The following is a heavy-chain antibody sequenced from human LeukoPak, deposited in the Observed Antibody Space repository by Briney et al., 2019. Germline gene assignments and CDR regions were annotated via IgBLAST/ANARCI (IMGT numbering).Heavy chain of an antibody. CDR3: VKSNSRYQPWTLDI. CDR1: SGSFRTYY. Sequence: PSETLSLTCTVSSGSFRTYYWSWLRQPPGKGLEWIGYIFYNEGTSYNPSLKSRVTISVDTSNNQLSLKVNSVTAADTAMYYCVKSNSRYQPWTLDIWGRGTMVTVSS. V-gene: IGHV4-59*01. D-gene: IGHD2-2*01. J-gene: IGHJ3*02. CDR2: IFYNEGT.